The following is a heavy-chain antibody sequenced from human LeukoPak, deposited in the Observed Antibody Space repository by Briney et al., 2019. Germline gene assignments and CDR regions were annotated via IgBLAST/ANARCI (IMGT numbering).Heavy chain of an antibody. J-gene: IGHJ5*02. CDR3: ARGLGTLLRGWFDP. D-gene: IGHD4-23*01. V-gene: IGHV1-46*01. Sequence: GASVKVSCKASGYSFTSYYMHWVRQAPGQGLEWMGIISPSGGSTSYAQKFQGRVTMTSDTSTSTVYMDLSSLRSEDTAVYYCARGLGTLLRGWFDPWGQGTLVTVSS. CDR2: ISPSGGST. CDR1: GYSFTSYY.